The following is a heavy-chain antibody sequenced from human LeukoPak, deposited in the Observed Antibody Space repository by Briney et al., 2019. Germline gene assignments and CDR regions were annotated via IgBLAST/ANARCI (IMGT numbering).Heavy chain of an antibody. CDR1: GGSISSGGYY. V-gene: IGHV4-31*03. D-gene: IGHD6-19*01. Sequence: SETLSLTCTVSGGSISSGGYYWSWIRQHPGKGLEWIGYIYYSGSAYYNPSLKSRVTISVDTSKNQFSLKLSSVTAADTAVYYCARRGSSGWYWGAAFDIWGQGTMVTVSS. J-gene: IGHJ3*02. CDR2: IYYSGSA. CDR3: ARRGSSGWYWGAAFDI.